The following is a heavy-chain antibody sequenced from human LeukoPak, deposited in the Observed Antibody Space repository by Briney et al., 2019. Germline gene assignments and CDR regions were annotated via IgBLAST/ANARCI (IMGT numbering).Heavy chain of an antibody. CDR1: GFIFSSHA. J-gene: IGHJ2*01. D-gene: IGHD4-11*01. V-gene: IGHV3-23*01. CDR3: ARAYYSERPFDL. Sequence: GGSLRLSCAASGFIFSSHAMSWVRQAPGKGLEWVSATSGSGSSIYYADSVKGRFTISRDNPKNSLYLQMDSLRAEDTAVYYCARAYYSERPFDLWGRGTLVTVSS. CDR2: TSGSGSSI.